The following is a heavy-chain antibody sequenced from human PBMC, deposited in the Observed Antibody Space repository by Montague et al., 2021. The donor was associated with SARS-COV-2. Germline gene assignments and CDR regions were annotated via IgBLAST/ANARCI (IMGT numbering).Heavy chain of an antibody. CDR3: AKQALTRYCTSTTCFGAAFDI. Sequence: SDTLSLTCTVSGVSISSYYWTWIRQPPGKGLEWIGFIYYSGSTNYNPSLKSRATISVDTSKNQFSLKLSSVTAADTAVYYCAKQALTRYCTSTTCFGAAFDIWGQGTIVTVSS. D-gene: IGHD2-2*01. V-gene: IGHV4-59*08. J-gene: IGHJ3*02. CDR1: GVSISSYY. CDR2: IYYSGST.